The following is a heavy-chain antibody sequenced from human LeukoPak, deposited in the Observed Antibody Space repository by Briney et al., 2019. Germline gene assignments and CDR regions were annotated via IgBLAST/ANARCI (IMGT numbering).Heavy chain of an antibody. V-gene: IGHV4-34*04. CDR2: VSQSGST. J-gene: IGHJ4*02. CDR3: ARSEINDYSRF. CDR1: GGSFSGYY. Sequence: PSETLPLTCAVYGGSFSGYYWSWIRQPPGKGLEWIGSVSQSGSTYDNPSLKSRATMSMDTSKNQFSVKMRAVTAADTAVYYCARSEINDYSRFWGQGILVTVSS. D-gene: IGHD4-11*01.